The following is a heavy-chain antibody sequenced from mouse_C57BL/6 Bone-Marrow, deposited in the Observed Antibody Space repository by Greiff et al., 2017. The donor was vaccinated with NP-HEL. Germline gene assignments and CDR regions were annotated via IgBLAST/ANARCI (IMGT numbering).Heavy chain of an antibody. Sequence: VKLMESGAELVKPGASVKLSCKASGYTFTEYTIHWVKQRSGQGLEWIGWFYPGSGSIKYNEKFKDKATLTADKSSSTVYMELSRLTSEDSAVYFCARHEEALGQRPYYFDYWGQGTTLTVSS. J-gene: IGHJ2*01. CDR1: GYTFTEYT. D-gene: IGHD3-3*01. CDR2: FYPGSGSI. V-gene: IGHV1-62-2*01. CDR3: ARHEEALGQRPYYFDY.